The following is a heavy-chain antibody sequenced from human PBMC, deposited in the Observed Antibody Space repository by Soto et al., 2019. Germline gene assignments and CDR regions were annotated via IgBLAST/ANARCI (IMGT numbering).Heavy chain of an antibody. D-gene: IGHD5-18*01. CDR2: IYSGGST. Sequence: QPGGSLRLSCAASGFTVSSNYMSWVRQAPGKGLGWVSVIYSGGSTYYADSVKGRFTISRDNSKNTLYLQMNSLRAEDTAVYYCARERNSYGPYFDYWGQGTLVTVSS. J-gene: IGHJ4*02. V-gene: IGHV3-53*01. CDR1: GFTVSSNY. CDR3: ARERNSYGPYFDY.